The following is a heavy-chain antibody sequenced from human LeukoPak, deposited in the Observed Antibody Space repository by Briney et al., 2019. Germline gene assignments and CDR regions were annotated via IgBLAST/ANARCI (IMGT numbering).Heavy chain of an antibody. D-gene: IGHD6-13*01. J-gene: IGHJ4*02. CDR2: IYYSGST. CDR1: GGSISSYY. V-gene: IGHV4-59*01. Sequence: PSETLSLTCTVSGGSISSYYWSWIRQPPGKGLEWIGYIYYSGSTNYNPSLKSRVTISVDTSKNQFSLRLSSVTAADTAVYYCARVTGYIIEDYFDYWGQGTLVTVSS. CDR3: ARVTGYIIEDYFDY.